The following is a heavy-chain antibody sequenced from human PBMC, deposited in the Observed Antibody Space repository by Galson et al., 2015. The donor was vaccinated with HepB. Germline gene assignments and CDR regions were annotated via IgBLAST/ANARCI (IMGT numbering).Heavy chain of an antibody. CDR1: GVTFTNYV. J-gene: IGHJ4*02. D-gene: IGHD6-19*01. Sequence: SLRLSCAVSGVTFTNYVMNWVRQAPGKGLEWVSTINGDSGFTGYADSVKGRFTISRDNAKTLVYLQMNSLRAEDTAVYYCASRRSDSSGWCEFDHWGQGSLVTVSS. CDR3: ASRRSDSSGWCEFDH. V-gene: IGHV3-21*06. CDR2: INGDSGFT.